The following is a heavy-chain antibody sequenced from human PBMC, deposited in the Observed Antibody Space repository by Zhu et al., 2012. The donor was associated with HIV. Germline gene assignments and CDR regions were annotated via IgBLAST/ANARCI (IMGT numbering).Heavy chain of an antibody. J-gene: IGHJ2*01. V-gene: IGHV4-59*01. CDR3: YREGNIYYGFGGFRYKTYYFDL. CDR1: GGSISSYY. CDR2: ISHTGNT. Sequence: QVQLQESGPGLVKPSETLSLTCTVSGGSISSYYWSWVRQPPGRGLEWIGYISHTGNTNYDPSLKSRVTISLDTSNNQVSLKLTSVTAADTAVYFLYREGNIYYGFGGFRYKTYYFDLWGLGTLVTVSX. D-gene: IGHD3-10*01.